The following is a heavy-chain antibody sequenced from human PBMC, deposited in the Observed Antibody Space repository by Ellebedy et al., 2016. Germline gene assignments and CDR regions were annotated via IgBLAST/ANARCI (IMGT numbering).Heavy chain of an antibody. CDR2: ISSDSRYI. CDR3: VREYFYDGGRSD. J-gene: IGHJ4*02. V-gene: IGHV3-21*04. D-gene: IGHD3-22*01. CDR1: GFTFSSYT. Sequence: GESLKISCLASGFTFSSYTLNWVRQAPGKGLEWVSSISSDSRYISYADSLKDRFGISRDNAKNSLFLQIYSLRAEDTAVYYCVREYFYDGGRSDWGQGTLVTVSS.